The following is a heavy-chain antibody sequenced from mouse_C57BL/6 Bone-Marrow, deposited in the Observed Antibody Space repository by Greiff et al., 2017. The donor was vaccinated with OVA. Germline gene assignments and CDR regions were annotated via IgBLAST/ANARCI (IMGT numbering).Heavy chain of an antibody. CDR1: GYTFTSYW. CDR3: AREGNGYYPLDY. CDR2: INPSNGGT. D-gene: IGHD2-3*01. J-gene: IGHJ2*01. V-gene: IGHV1-53*01. Sequence: QVQLQQSGTELVKPGASVKLSCKASGYTFTSYWMHWVKQRPGQGLEWIGNINPSNGGTNYNEKFKSKATLTVDKSSSTAYMQLSSLTSEDSAVYYCAREGNGYYPLDYWGQGTTLTVSS.